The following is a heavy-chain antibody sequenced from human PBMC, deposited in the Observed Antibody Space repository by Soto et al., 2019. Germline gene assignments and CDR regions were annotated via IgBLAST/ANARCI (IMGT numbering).Heavy chain of an antibody. CDR2: ISGSGIYT. J-gene: IGHJ3*02. D-gene: IGHD2-8*02. V-gene: IGHV3-23*01. CDR1: GFTFSSYD. Sequence: GGSLRLSCAASGFTFSSYDMSWVRQAPGKGLEWVSAISGSGIYTYYTDSVKGRFTISRDNSKNTLYLQMNSLRAEDTAVYYCASRPTGANAFDIWGQGTMVTVSS. CDR3: ASRPTGANAFDI.